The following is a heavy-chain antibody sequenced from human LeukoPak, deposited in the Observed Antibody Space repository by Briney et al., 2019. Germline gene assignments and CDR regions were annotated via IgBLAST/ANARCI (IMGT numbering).Heavy chain of an antibody. CDR2: INPNSGGT. D-gene: IGHD2-2*01. J-gene: IGHJ4*02. Sequence: ASVKVSCKASGYTFTGYYMHWVRQAPGQGLEWMGWINPNSGGTNYAQKFQGRVTMTRDTSISTAYMELSRLRSDDTAVYYCARVSSYCSSTSCPTLYYFDYWGQGTLVTGSS. V-gene: IGHV1-2*02. CDR1: GYTFTGYY. CDR3: ARVSSYCSSTSCPTLYYFDY.